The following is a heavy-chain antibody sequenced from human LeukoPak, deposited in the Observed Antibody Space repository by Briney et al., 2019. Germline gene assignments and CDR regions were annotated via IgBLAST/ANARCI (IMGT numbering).Heavy chain of an antibody. CDR3: ARDRAGSGYYYYGMDV. CDR2: ISYDGSNK. V-gene: IGHV3-30-3*01. CDR1: GFTFSSYA. J-gene: IGHJ6*02. D-gene: IGHD3-10*01. Sequence: PGGSLRLSCAASGFTFSSYAMHWVRQAPGKGLEWVAVISYDGSNKYYADSVKGRFTISSDNSKNTLYLQMNSLRAEDTAVYYCARDRAGSGYYYYGMDVWGQGTTVTVSS.